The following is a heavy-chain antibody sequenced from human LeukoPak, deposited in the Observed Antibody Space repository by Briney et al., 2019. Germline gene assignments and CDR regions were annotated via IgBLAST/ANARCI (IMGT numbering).Heavy chain of an antibody. CDR1: GYTLTDYY. J-gene: IGHJ4*02. Sequence: GASVKVSCKASGYTLTDYYIHWVRQAPGQGLEWMAWMNPNSGGTSYAQKFQGRVTMTRDTSISTAYMELSRLRFDDTAVYYCARNKEGKSLDYWGQGTLVTVSS. V-gene: IGHV1-2*02. CDR3: ARNKEGKSLDY. CDR2: MNPNSGGT.